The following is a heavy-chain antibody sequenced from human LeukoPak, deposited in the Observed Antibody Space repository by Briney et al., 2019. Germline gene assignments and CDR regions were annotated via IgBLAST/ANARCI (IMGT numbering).Heavy chain of an antibody. D-gene: IGHD3-10*01. V-gene: IGHV3-11*01. CDR3: ARDALGSYDY. CDR2: ISSSGSTM. CDR1: GFAFSDYY. Sequence: PGGSLRLSCAASGFAFSDYYMFWIRQAPGKGLEWISYISSSGSTMYYVDSVKGRFIISRDNAKNSLYLQMNSLRAEDTAVYYCARDALGSYDYWGQGTLVAVSS. J-gene: IGHJ4*02.